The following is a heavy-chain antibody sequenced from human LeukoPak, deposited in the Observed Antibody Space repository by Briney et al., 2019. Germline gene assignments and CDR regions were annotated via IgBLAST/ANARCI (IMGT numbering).Heavy chain of an antibody. Sequence: VASVKVSCKASGYTFTGYYMHWVRQAPGQGLEWMGWINPNSGGTNYAQKLQGRVTMTTDTSTSTAYMELRSLRSDDTAVYYCARDYPTMVRGVIVYDYWGQGTLVTVSS. V-gene: IGHV1-2*02. J-gene: IGHJ4*02. D-gene: IGHD3-10*01. CDR2: INPNSGGT. CDR1: GYTFTGYY. CDR3: ARDYPTMVRGVIVYDY.